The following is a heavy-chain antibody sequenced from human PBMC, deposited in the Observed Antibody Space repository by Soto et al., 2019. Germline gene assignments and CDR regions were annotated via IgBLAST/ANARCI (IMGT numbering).Heavy chain of an antibody. D-gene: IGHD3-3*01. J-gene: IGHJ4*02. Sequence: QVQLQQWGAGLLKPSETLSLTCAVYGGSFSGYYWSWIRQPPGKGLEWIGEINHSGSTNYNPSLKSRVTMSVDTSKNQFSLKLSSVTAADTAVYYCARLNYDFWSGKRDYWGQGTLVTVSS. CDR1: GGSFSGYY. CDR3: ARLNYDFWSGKRDY. CDR2: INHSGST. V-gene: IGHV4-34*01.